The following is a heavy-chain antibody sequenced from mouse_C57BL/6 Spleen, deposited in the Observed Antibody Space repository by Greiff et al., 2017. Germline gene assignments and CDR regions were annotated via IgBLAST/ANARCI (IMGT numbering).Heavy chain of an antibody. J-gene: IGHJ2*01. Sequence: EVMLVESGGGLVQPGGSLSLSCAASGFTFTDYYMSWVRQPPGKALEWLGFIRNKANGYTTEYSASVKGRFTISRDNSQSILYLQMNALRAEDSATYYCARYGGATVVAPFDYWGQGTTLTVSS. CDR1: GFTFTDYY. D-gene: IGHD1-1*01. V-gene: IGHV7-3*01. CDR2: IRNKANGYTT. CDR3: ARYGGATVVAPFDY.